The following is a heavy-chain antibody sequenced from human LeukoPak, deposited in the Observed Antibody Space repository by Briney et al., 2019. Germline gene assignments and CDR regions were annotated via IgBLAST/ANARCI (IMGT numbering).Heavy chain of an antibody. CDR1: GGTFSSYA. CDR2: IIPIFGTA. CDR3: ARDGKYSSSANWFDP. J-gene: IGHJ5*02. Sequence: SVKVSCKASGGTFSSYAISWVRQAPGQGLEWMGRIIPIFGTANYAQKFQGRVTITTDESTSTVYMELSSLRSEDTAVYYCARDGKYSSSANWFDPWGQGTLVTVSS. V-gene: IGHV1-69*05. D-gene: IGHD6-13*01.